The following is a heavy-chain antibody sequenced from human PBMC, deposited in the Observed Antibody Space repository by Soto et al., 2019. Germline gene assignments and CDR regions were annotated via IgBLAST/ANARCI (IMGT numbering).Heavy chain of an antibody. J-gene: IGHJ4*02. V-gene: IGHV4-39*01. CDR3: ASFSGATYGDYGGGINY. CDR1: GGSISGSSYY. CDR2: VHYSGST. Sequence: SETLSLTCTVSGGSISGSSYYWGWIRQPPGKGLECIGSVHYSGSTDYNPSLKSRVTISVGTSKNQFSLKLTSVTAADTAVYFCASFSGATYGDYGGGINYWGQGTLVTVSS. D-gene: IGHD4-17*01.